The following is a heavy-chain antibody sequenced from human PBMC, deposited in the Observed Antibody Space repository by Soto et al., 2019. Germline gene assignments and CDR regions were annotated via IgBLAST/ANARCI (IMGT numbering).Heavy chain of an antibody. D-gene: IGHD1-26*01. V-gene: IGHV3-33*01. CDR1: GFTFSSYG. CDR3: ARGSAVERWELHKIWDFDY. CDR2: IWYDGSNK. Sequence: GGSLRLSCAASGFTFSSYGMHWVRQAPGKGLEWVAVIWYDGSNKYYADSVKGRFTISRDNSKNTLYLQMNSLRAEDTAVYYCARGSAVERWELHKIWDFDYWGQGTLVTVSS. J-gene: IGHJ4*02.